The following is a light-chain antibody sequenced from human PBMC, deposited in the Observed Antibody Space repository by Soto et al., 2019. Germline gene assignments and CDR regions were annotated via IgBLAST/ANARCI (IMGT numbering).Light chain of an antibody. Sequence: EIVLTQSPATLSLSPGERATLSCRASPSVTNFLAWYQQKPGQAPRLLIYGAFNRATGIPARFSGSGSGTDFTLTISSLEPEDSAVYYCQQRHMWPITFGQGTRLEI. J-gene: IGKJ5*01. CDR2: GAF. V-gene: IGKV3-11*01. CDR1: PSVTNF. CDR3: QQRHMWPIT.